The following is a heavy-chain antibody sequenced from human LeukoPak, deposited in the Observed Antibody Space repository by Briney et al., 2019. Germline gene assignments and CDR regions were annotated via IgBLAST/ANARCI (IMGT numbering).Heavy chain of an antibody. J-gene: IGHJ6*03. CDR1: GFTFSSYS. Sequence: GGSLRLSCAASGFTFSSYSMNWVRQAPGKGLEWVSYISSSSSTIYYADSVKGRFTISRDNAKNSLYLQMNSLRAEDTAVYYCARGSVVVPAAISGGDYYYYMDVWGKGTTVTVSS. CDR2: ISSSSSTI. V-gene: IGHV3-48*01. CDR3: ARGSVVVPAAISGGDYYYYMDV. D-gene: IGHD2-2*02.